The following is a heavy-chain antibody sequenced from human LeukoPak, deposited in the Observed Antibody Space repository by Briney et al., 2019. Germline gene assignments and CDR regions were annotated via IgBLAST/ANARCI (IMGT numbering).Heavy chain of an antibody. J-gene: IGHJ5*02. D-gene: IGHD6-13*01. CDR3: ASSIAAAGTDNWFDP. CDR2: IIPIFGTA. Sequence: GSSVTVSCKASGGTFSSYAISWVRQAPGQGLEWIGGIIPIFGTANYAQKFQGRVTITTDESTSTAYMELSSLRSEDTAVYYCASSIAAAGTDNWFDPWGQGTLVTVSS. CDR1: GGTFSSYA. V-gene: IGHV1-69*05.